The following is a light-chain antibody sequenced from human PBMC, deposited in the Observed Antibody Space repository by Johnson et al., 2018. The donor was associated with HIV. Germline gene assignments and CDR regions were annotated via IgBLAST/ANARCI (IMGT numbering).Light chain of an antibody. J-gene: IGLJ1*01. CDR2: DNN. V-gene: IGLV1-51*01. CDR3: GTWDSSLSAGDV. Sequence: QSVLTQPPSVSAAPGQKVSISCSGSSSNIGNGYVSWYQQLPGTAPKLLIYDNNKRPSGIPDRFSGSKSGTSATLGITVLQTGDEADYYCGTWDSSLSAGDVFGTGTKVTVL. CDR1: SSNIGNGY.